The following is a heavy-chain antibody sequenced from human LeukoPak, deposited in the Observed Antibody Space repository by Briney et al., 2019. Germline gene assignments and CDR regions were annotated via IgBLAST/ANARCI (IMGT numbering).Heavy chain of an antibody. CDR2: IFYSGST. J-gene: IGHJ6*02. Sequence: SQTLSLTCTVSGGSISSGDFYWSWFRQPPGKGLEWIGWIFYSGSTNYNPSLTSRVTISVDTSKNQFSLKLSSVTAADTAVYYCARQPNSGFYYAMDVWGQGTTVTVSS. CDR3: ARQPNSGFYYAMDV. V-gene: IGHV4-61*02. CDR1: GGSISSGDFY. D-gene: IGHD3-10*01.